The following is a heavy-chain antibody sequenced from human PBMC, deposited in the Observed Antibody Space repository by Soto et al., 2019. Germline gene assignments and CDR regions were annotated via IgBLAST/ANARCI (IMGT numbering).Heavy chain of an antibody. V-gene: IGHV4-39*01. CDR3: ARLCSGSYYTPEYFQH. CDR1: GGSISSSSYY. CDR2: IYYSGST. J-gene: IGHJ1*01. Sequence: SETLSLTCTVSGGSISSSSYYWGWIRQPPGKGLEWIGSIYYSGSTYYNPSLKSRVTISVDTSKSQFSLKLSSVTAADTAVYYCARLCSGSYYTPEYFQHWGQGTLVTVS. D-gene: IGHD1-26*01.